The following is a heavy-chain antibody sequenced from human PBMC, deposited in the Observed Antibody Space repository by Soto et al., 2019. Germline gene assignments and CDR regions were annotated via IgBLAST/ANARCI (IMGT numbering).Heavy chain of an antibody. Sequence: QVQLVQSAAEVKKPGSSVKVSCKASGGPLSSYTISWGRQAPGQGLAWMGRIIPILGIANYAQKFQGRVTITPDKSTITAETDLSSLRSDDSAVYYCAFVCYSGSGSYYYFYLDVWGKGTPVTVSS. CDR3: AFVCYSGSGSYYYFYLDV. CDR1: GGPLSSYT. J-gene: IGHJ6*03. CDR2: IIPILGIA. D-gene: IGHD3-10*01. V-gene: IGHV1-69*02.